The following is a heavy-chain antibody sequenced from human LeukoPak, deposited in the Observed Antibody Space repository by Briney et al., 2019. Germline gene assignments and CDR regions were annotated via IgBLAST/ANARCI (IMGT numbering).Heavy chain of an antibody. CDR2: INHSGST. CDR1: GGSFSGYY. CDR3: ARGLLRPIEGRHFDY. D-gene: IGHD1-26*01. J-gene: IGHJ4*02. Sequence: SETLSLTCAVYGGSFSGYYWSWTRQPPGKGLEWIGEINHSGSTNYNPSLKSRVTISVDTSKNQFSLKLSSVTAADTAVYYCARGLLRPIEGRHFDYWGQGTLVTVSS. V-gene: IGHV4-34*01.